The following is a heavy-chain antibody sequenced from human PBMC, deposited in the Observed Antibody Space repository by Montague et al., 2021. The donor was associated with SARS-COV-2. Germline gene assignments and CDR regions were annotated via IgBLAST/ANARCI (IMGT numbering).Heavy chain of an antibody. V-gene: IGHV4-59*01. CDR3: ARDVRYYYDQ. J-gene: IGHJ5*02. CDR2: VSYRGST. CDR1: GGSMSSYH. D-gene: IGHD3-10*01. Sequence: SETLSLTCSVSGGSMSSYHWVWIRQPPGTGLEWIGYVSYRGSTNXNLSLKSPVTISLDTSKNRFSLRVTAVTAADTAVYYCARDVRYYYDQWGQGILVTVSS.